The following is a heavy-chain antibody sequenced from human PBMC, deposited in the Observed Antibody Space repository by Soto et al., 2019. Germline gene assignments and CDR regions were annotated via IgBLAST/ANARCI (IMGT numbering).Heavy chain of an antibody. CDR2: IIPITDSA. J-gene: IGHJ5*02. Sequence: GASVNVSCKASGGTFSSETLTWLRQAPGQGLEWMGGIIPITDSAHYAQKFQGRVTITADESTSTVYMELSSLRSEDTAVYYGATLVAAPIKLFPRHGWFDPCGRGTLVTVSS. CDR3: ATLVAAPIKLFPRHGWFDP. CDR1: GGTFSSET. V-gene: IGHV1-69*13. D-gene: IGHD1-20*01.